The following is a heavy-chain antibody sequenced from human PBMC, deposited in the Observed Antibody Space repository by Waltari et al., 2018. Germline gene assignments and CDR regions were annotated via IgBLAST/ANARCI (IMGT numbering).Heavy chain of an antibody. CDR2: INTNTGNP. J-gene: IGHJ6*02. CDR3: ARDLGEATMVQGVPTQYGMDV. Sequence: QVQLVQSGSELKKPGASVKVSCKASGYTFTSSAMNWVRQAPGQGLDWMGWINTNTGNPTYAQGFTGRFVFSLDTSVSTAYLQISSLKAEDTAVYYCARDLGEATMVQGVPTQYGMDVWGQGTTVTVSS. D-gene: IGHD3-10*01. V-gene: IGHV7-4-1*02. CDR1: GYTFTSSA.